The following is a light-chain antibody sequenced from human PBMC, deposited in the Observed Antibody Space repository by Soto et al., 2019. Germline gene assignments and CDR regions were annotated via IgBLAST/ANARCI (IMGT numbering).Light chain of an antibody. Sequence: QSVLTQPPSASGSPGQSVTISCTGTSSDVGAYNYVSWYQQLPGKAPKLIIYEVSKRPSGVPDRFSGSKSGNTASLTVSGLQAEDEFFNYSTSNEGNTLSFYVSRPGTKV. J-gene: IGLJ1*01. CDR2: EVS. CDR3: TSNEGNTLSFYV. CDR1: SSDVGAYNY. V-gene: IGLV2-8*01.